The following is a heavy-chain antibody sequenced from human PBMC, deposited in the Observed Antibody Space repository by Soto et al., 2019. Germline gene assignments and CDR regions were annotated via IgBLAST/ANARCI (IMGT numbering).Heavy chain of an antibody. D-gene: IGHD2-2*01. CDR2: IIPIFGTA. CDR3: ARGRRVVVPAAPRDYFDY. Sequence: SVKVSCKASGGTFSSYAISWVRQAPGQGLEWMGGIIPIFGTANYAQKFQGRVTITADESTSTAYMELSSLRSEDTAVYYCARGRRVVVPAAPRDYFDYWGEGTLVTASS. V-gene: IGHV1-69*13. CDR1: GGTFSSYA. J-gene: IGHJ4*02.